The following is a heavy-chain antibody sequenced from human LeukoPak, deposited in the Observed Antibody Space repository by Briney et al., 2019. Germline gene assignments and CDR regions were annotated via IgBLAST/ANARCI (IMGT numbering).Heavy chain of an antibody. J-gene: IGHJ3*02. Sequence: SETLSLTCAVYGGSFSGYYWSWIRQPPGKGLEWIGEINHSGSTNYNPSLKSRVTISVDTSKNQFSLKLSSVTAADTAVYYCARPSPGSYGVNRAFDIWGQGTMVTVSS. V-gene: IGHV4-34*01. CDR1: GGSFSGYY. CDR2: INHSGST. CDR3: ARPSPGSYGVNRAFDI. D-gene: IGHD5-18*01.